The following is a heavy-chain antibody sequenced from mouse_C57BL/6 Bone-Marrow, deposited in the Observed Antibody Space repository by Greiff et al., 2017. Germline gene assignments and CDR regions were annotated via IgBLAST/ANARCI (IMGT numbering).Heavy chain of an antibody. CDR3: ARWILRSWYFDY. D-gene: IGHD1-1*01. J-gene: IGHJ2*01. CDR1: GFNIKDDY. V-gene: IGHV1-9*01. Sequence: VKLMESGAELVRPGASVKLSCTASGFNIKDDYMHWVKQRPGHGLEWIGEILPGSGSTNYNEKFKGKATFTADTSSNTAYMQLSSLTTEDSAIYYCARWILRSWYFDYWGQGTTLTVSS. CDR2: ILPGSGST.